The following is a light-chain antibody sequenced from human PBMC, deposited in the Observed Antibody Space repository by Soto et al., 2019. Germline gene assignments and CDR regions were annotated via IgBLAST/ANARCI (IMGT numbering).Light chain of an antibody. J-gene: IGKJ1*01. CDR1: QSISSW. CDR3: QQYNTYSRT. V-gene: IGKV1-5*03. Sequence: DIQMTQSPSTLSASVGDRVTITCRASQSISSWLAWYQQKPGKAPKLLIPNASNLESGVPSRFSGSGSGTEFTLTISSLQPDDFATYYCQQYNTYSRTFGQGTKVEIK. CDR2: NAS.